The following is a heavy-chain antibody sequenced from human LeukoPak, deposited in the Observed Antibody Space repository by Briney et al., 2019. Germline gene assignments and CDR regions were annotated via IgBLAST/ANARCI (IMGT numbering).Heavy chain of an antibody. J-gene: IGHJ5*02. CDR2: ISSSSSYI. D-gene: IGHD1-26*01. V-gene: IGHV3-21*01. Sequence: PGGSLRLSCAASGFTFSSYSMNWVRQAPGKGLEWVSSISSSSSYIYYADSVKGRFTISRDNAKNSLYLQMNSLRAEDTAVYYCARDLSGWELQDNWFDPWGQGTLVTVSS. CDR3: ARDLSGWELQDNWFDP. CDR1: GFTFSSYS.